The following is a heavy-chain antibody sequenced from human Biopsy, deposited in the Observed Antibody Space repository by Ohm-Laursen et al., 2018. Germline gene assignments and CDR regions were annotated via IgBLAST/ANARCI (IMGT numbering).Heavy chain of an antibody. D-gene: IGHD5-24*01. CDR2: IYFTGRT. J-gene: IGHJ2*01. Sequence: SDTLSLTCTVSGDSVTKCYWSWIRQPPGKALEWIGYIYFTGRTSYNPSLKSRVTMSVNTSKKQFSLRLSSVTAADTAVYYCANAGYNPDWNFDLWGRGTRVTVSS. CDR3: ANAGYNPDWNFDL. V-gene: IGHV4-59*02. CDR1: GDSVTKCY.